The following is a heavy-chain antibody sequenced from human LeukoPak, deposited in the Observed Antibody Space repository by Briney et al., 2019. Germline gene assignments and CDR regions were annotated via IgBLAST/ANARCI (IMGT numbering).Heavy chain of an antibody. Sequence: GGSLRLSCAASGFTFSSYAMHWVRQAPGKGLEWVAVISYDGSNKYYADSVKGRFTISRDNSKNTLYLQMNSLRAEDTAVYYCARSTVEMATIELNHWGQGTLVTVSS. D-gene: IGHD5-24*01. J-gene: IGHJ5*02. V-gene: IGHV3-30-3*01. CDR1: GFTFSSYA. CDR3: ARSTVEMATIELNH. CDR2: ISYDGSNK.